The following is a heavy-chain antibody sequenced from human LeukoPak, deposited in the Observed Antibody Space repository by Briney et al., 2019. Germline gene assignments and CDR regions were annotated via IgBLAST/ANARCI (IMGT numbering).Heavy chain of an antibody. Sequence: GGSLRLSCAASGFTFSTYAMHWVRQAPGKGLEWIAFIYYDGNNKNYADSVKGRFTISRDNSKSTLYLQMNTLRAEDTALYYCAKGGGRNIGDALDIWGQGTLVTVSS. CDR1: GFTFSTYA. V-gene: IGHV3-30*02. J-gene: IGHJ3*02. D-gene: IGHD1/OR15-1a*01. CDR2: IYYDGNNK. CDR3: AKGGGRNIGDALDI.